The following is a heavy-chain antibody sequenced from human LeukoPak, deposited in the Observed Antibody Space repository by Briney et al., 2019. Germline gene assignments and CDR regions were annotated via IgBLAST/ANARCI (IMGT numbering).Heavy chain of an antibody. J-gene: IGHJ4*02. V-gene: IGHV3-7*01. D-gene: IGHD1-26*01. CDR3: ASASGSYLDY. CDR2: IKEDGSDK. Sequence: GGSLRLSCAASGFTFSSYWMTWVRQAPGKGLEWVANIKEDGSDKYYVDSVKGRFTISRDNAKSSLYLQMNSLRAEDTAVYYCASASGSYLDYWGQGTLVTVSP. CDR1: GFTFSSYW.